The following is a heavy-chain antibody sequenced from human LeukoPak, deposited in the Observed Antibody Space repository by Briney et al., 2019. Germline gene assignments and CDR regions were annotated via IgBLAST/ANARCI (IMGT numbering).Heavy chain of an antibody. CDR3: AKRLHSSDYYAAFDY. V-gene: IGHV3-23*01. CDR1: RFTYSSHA. J-gene: IGHJ4*02. CDR2: LSGSGGST. D-gene: IGHD6-25*01. Sequence: GGSLRLSCVVSRFTYSSHAMSWVRQAPGKGLEWVSSLSGSGGSTYYADSVKGRFTISRDNSNNTLYLQMNSLRAEDTAIYYCAKRLHSSDYYAAFDYWGQGTLVTVSS.